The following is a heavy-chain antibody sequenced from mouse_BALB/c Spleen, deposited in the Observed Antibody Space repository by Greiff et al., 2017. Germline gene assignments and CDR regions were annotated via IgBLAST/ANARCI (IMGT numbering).Heavy chain of an antibody. Sequence: EVQRVESGGGLVKPGGSLKLSCAASGFTFSSYAMSWVRQSPEKRLEWVAEISSGGSYTYYPDTVTGRFTISRDNAKNTLYLEMSSLRSEDTAMYYCARGYYDFYYAMDYWGQGTSVTVSS. CDR2: ISSGGSYT. J-gene: IGHJ4*01. D-gene: IGHD2-4*01. V-gene: IGHV5-9-4*01. CDR3: ARGYYDFYYAMDY. CDR1: GFTFSSYA.